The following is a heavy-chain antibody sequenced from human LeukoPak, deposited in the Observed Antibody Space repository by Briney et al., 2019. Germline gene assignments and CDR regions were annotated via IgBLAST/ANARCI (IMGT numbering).Heavy chain of an antibody. J-gene: IGHJ4*02. CDR2: IIPILGIA. Sequence: SVKVSCKASGYTFTSYGISWVRQAPGQGLEWMGRIIPILGIANYAQKFQGRVTITADKSTSTAYMELSSLRSEDTAVYYCARDQLWFGELSLDYWGQGTLVAVSS. D-gene: IGHD3-10*01. CDR1: GYTFTSYG. V-gene: IGHV1-69*04. CDR3: ARDQLWFGELSLDY.